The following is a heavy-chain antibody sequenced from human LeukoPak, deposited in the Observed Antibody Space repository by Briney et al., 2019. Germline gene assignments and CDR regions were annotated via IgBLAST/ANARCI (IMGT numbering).Heavy chain of an antibody. CDR1: GFTFDDYA. CDR2: ISWNSGSI. D-gene: IGHD1/OR15-1a*01. CDR3: AKGSKTSIEQ. J-gene: IGHJ4*02. Sequence: GGSLRLSCAASGFTFDDYAMPWVRQAPGKGLEWVSGISWNSGSIGYADSVKGRFTISRDNAKNSLYLQMNSLRGADTAFYYCAKGSKTSIEQWGQGTLVTVSS. V-gene: IGHV3-9*01.